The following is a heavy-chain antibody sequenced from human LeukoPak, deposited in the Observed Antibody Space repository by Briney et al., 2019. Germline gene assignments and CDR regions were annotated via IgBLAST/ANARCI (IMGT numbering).Heavy chain of an antibody. V-gene: IGHV4-59*08. CDR1: GGSISSYY. CDR2: IYYSGST. D-gene: IGHD2-21*02. J-gene: IGHJ4*02. Sequence: SETLSLTCTVSGGSISSYYWSWIRQPPGKGLEWIGYIYYSGSTNYNPSLKSRVTISVDTPKNQFSLKLSSVTAADTAVYYCARLMDCGGDCYPNWGQGTLVTVSS. CDR3: ARLMDCGGDCYPN.